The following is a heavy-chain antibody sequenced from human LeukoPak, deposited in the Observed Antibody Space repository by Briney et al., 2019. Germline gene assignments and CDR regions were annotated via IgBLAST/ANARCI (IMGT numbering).Heavy chain of an antibody. J-gene: IGHJ6*01. D-gene: IGHD4-17*01. CDR2: INHSGSI. Sequence: SETLSLTCAVYGGSFSGYYCSWIRQPPGKGLEWIGEINHSGSINYNPPIKSRVTISVDSRKHQYSLKLSSVAAADTAVYYCARGAATVTTWLYYYYYGMDVWGQGTRVTVSS. CDR3: ARGAATVTTWLYYYYYGMDV. V-gene: IGHV4-34*01. CDR1: GGSFSGYY.